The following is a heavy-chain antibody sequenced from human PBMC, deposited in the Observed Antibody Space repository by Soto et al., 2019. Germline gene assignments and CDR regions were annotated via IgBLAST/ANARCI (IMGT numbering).Heavy chain of an antibody. D-gene: IGHD3-10*01. V-gene: IGHV5-51*01. J-gene: IGHJ4*02. CDR1: GYRFTSYW. Sequence: EVQLVQSGAEVKKSGESLKISCQVSGYRFTSYWIGWVRQMPAKGLEWMGIIHPGDSDTRYSPSFQGQVTISVDKSISTAYLQWDSLKASDSAIYYCASLKRGPFYFDVWGQGTLVTVSS. CDR2: IHPGDSDT. CDR3: ASLKRGPFYFDV.